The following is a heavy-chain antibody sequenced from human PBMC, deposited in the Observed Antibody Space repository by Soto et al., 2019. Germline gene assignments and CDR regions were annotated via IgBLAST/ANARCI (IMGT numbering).Heavy chain of an antibody. D-gene: IGHD5-12*01. Sequence: VGSLRLSCAASWFTVSSTYMSWVRQVPGKGLEWISIIYSGGSTFYADSVKGRFTISRDNSKNTLYLQMNSLRAEDTAVYYCARGVPITPGTFDYRGQGTLVTVSS. CDR3: ARGVPITPGTFDY. V-gene: IGHV3-53*01. CDR1: WFTVSSTY. CDR2: IYSGGST. J-gene: IGHJ4*02.